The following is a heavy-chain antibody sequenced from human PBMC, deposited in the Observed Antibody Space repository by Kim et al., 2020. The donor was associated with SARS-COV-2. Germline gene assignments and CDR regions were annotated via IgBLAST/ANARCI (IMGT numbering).Heavy chain of an antibody. J-gene: IGHJ6*01. CDR2: ISYGGNT. V-gene: IGHV4-34*01. Sequence: SETLSLTCAVQGGSFRDYYWTWIRQSPGKGLEWIGEISYGGNTNYNPSLGSRVTMSIDTSRKSFTLKMTSVTAAETAVYSLARASPLQYLDWSATTSYY. CDR1: GGSFRDYY. CDR3: ARASPLQYLDWSATTSYY. D-gene: IGHD3-3*01.